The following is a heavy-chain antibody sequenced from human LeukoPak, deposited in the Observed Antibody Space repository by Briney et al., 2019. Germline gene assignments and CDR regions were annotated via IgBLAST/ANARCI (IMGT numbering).Heavy chain of an antibody. J-gene: IGHJ4*02. Sequence: GGSLRLSCAASGFTFSSYGMHWVRQAPGKGLEWVAVISYDGSSKYYADSVKGRFTISRDNSKNTLYLQMNSLRAEDAAVYYCAKGDYYYDSSPFDYWGQGTLVTVSS. V-gene: IGHV3-30*18. D-gene: IGHD3-22*01. CDR2: ISYDGSSK. CDR3: AKGDYYYDSSPFDY. CDR1: GFTFSSYG.